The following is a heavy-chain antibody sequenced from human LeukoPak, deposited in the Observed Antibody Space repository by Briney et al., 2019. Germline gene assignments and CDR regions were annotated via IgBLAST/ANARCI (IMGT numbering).Heavy chain of an antibody. CDR1: GGSISSYY. J-gene: IGHJ4*02. CDR2: IYYSGST. D-gene: IGHD6-13*01. Sequence: PSETLSLTCTVSGGSISSYYWSWIRQPPGKGLEWIGYIYYSGSTNYNPSLKSRVTISVDTSKNQFSLKLSSVTAADTAVYYCARGEYSSSWDYYFDYWGQGTLVTVSS. V-gene: IGHV4-59*01. CDR3: ARGEYSSSWDYYFDY.